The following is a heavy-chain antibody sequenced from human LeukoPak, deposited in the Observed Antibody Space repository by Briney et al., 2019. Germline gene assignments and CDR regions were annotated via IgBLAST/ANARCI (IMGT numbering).Heavy chain of an antibody. CDR1: GFTFSSYG. Sequence: GGSLRLSCAASGFTFSSYGMHWVRQAPGKGLEWVAVISYDGSNKYYADSVKGRFTISRDNSKNTLYLQMNSLRAEDTAVYYCAKEGRESHYYDSSGASPFDYWGQGTLVTVSS. J-gene: IGHJ4*02. CDR2: ISYDGSNK. V-gene: IGHV3-30*18. D-gene: IGHD3-22*01. CDR3: AKEGRESHYYDSSGASPFDY.